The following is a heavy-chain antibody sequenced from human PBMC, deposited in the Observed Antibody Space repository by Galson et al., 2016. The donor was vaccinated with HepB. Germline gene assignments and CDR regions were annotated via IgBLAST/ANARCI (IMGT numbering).Heavy chain of an antibody. Sequence: SLRLSCAASGFTFNTYDMHWVRQAPGKGLEWVALISYDGADKYYADSVKGRFTISRDNSNNTMYVQMNSLRADDTAVYYCVRDKSSWNLGKFYYYGLDVWGHGTRVTVSS. CDR3: VRDKSSWNLGKFYYYGLDV. D-gene: IGHD2-15*01. J-gene: IGHJ6*02. CDR2: ISYDGADK. CDR1: GFTFNTYD. V-gene: IGHV3-30*04.